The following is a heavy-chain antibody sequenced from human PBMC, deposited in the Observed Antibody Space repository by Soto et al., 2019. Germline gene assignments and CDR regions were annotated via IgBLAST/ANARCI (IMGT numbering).Heavy chain of an antibody. CDR1: GGSISSGGYS. V-gene: IGHV4-30-2*03. Sequence: PSETLSLTCAVSGGSISSGGYSWSWIRQPPGKGLEWIGYIYYDGNTYYNPSLKGRVTISLDTSKNQFSLRLNSVTAADTAVYYCARSSIKPQVFMYPFDSWSQGTLVTLSS. CDR3: ARSSIKPQVFMYPFDS. J-gene: IGHJ4*02. CDR2: IYYDGNT. D-gene: IGHD3-3*01.